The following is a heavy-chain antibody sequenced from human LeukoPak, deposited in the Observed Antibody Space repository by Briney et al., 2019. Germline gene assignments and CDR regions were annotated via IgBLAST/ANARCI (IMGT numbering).Heavy chain of an antibody. CDR2: TYYRSKWYN. D-gene: IGHD6-19*01. V-gene: IGHV6-1*01. Sequence: SQTLSLTCAISGDSVSSNSAAWNWIRQSPSSGLEWLGRTYYRSKWYNDYAVSMKSRITINPDTSKDQFSLQLNSVTPEDTAVYYCARDAGSGWSSFDYWGQGTLVTVSS. CDR3: ARDAGSGWSSFDY. CDR1: GDSVSSNSAA. J-gene: IGHJ4*02.